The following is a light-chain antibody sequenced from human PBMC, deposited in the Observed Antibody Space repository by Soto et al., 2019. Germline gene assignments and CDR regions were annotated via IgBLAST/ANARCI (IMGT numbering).Light chain of an antibody. Sequence: IVLTQSPGTLSLSPGEGATLSCRASQSVSSSYIARYQQRPGQTPSLLIYGASTRATGIPDRFSGSGSGTHFTLTISRLEPGGFAVYYCQHFGGTTFTFGQGTRLE. CDR2: GAS. CDR1: QSVSSSY. J-gene: IGKJ5*01. CDR3: QHFGGTTFT. V-gene: IGKV3-20*01.